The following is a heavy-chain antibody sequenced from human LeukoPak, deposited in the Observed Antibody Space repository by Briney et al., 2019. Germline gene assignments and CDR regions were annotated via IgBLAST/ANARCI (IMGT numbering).Heavy chain of an antibody. CDR1: GGSISSSNW. J-gene: IGHJ4*02. D-gene: IGHD6-6*01. CDR2: IYHSGST. CDR3: ARDVAARPDYFDY. Sequence: SETLSLTCAVSGGSISSSNWWSWVRLPPGKGLEWIGEIYHSGSTNYNPSLKSRVTISVDKSKNQFSLKLSSVTAADTAVYYCARDVAARPDYFDYWGQGTLVTDSS. V-gene: IGHV4-4*02.